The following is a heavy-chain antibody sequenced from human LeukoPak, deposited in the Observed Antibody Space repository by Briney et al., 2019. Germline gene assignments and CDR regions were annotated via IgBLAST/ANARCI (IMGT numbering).Heavy chain of an antibody. CDR1: GFTFSYYT. CDR3: AKGGVYGDYYFDY. J-gene: IGHJ4*02. V-gene: IGHV3-23*01. D-gene: IGHD4-17*01. Sequence: GGSLRLSCAASGFTFSYYTMYWVRQAPGKGLEWVSIIGISGGGIHYADSVKGRFTISRDNSKNTLYLQMNSLRAEDTALYYCAKGGVYGDYYFDYWGQGTLVTVSS. CDR2: IGISGGGI.